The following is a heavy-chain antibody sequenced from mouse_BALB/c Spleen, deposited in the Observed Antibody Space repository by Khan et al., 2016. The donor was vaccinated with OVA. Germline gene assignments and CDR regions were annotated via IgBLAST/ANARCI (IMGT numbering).Heavy chain of an antibody. Sequence: EVELVESGPGLVKPSQSLSLTCTVTGYSITSEYVWNWIRQFPGNKLEWMGYISYSGNTRYNPSFKSRISITRDTSKNQFFLQLNSVTTEDTATYYCARKDYYDYDPFPYWGQGTLVTVSA. CDR1: GYSITSEYV. CDR3: ARKDYYDYDPFPY. V-gene: IGHV3-2*02. D-gene: IGHD2-4*01. J-gene: IGHJ3*01. CDR2: ISYSGNT.